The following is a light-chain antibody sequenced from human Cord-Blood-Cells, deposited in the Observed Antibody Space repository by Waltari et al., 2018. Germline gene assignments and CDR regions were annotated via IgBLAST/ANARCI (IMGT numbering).Light chain of an antibody. CDR2: DAS. Sequence: QSALNQPASVSGSPGKPITISCTGTSSDVGGYNYGSWYQPDQGQAPTPMIYDASNPPSGLSIRISGSKTGTTASLTISGLQADDEADYYSSSYTGSSALAFGGGTQLALL. V-gene: IGLV2-14*03. CDR3: SSYTGSSALA. CDR1: SSDVGGYNY. J-gene: IGLJ3*02.